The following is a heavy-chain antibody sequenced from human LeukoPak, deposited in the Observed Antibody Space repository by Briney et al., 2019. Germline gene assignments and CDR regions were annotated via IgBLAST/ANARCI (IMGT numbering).Heavy chain of an antibody. CDR1: GGSISSYY. V-gene: IGHV4-59*12. CDR2: IYYSGST. D-gene: IGHD5-18*01. CDR3: ARGQIQLSPFDC. J-gene: IGHJ4*02. Sequence: SETLSLTCTVSGGSISSYYWSWIRQPPGKGLEWIGYIYYSGSTNYNPSLKSRVTISVDTSKNQFSLKLSSVTAADTAVYYCARGQIQLSPFDCWGQGTLVTVSS.